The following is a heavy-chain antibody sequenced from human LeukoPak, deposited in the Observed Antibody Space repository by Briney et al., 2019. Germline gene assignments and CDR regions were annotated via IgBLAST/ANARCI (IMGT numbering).Heavy chain of an antibody. V-gene: IGHV4-38-2*02. CDR3: ARGRRRTTMIVVVITTSALDY. CDR2: MYHSGDT. CDR1: GYSVSSGYY. D-gene: IGHD3-22*01. Sequence: SETLSLTCTVSGYSVSSGYYWGWIRQPPGKGLEWIGSMYHSGDTYYNPSLKSRVTISVDTSKNQFSLKLSSVTAADTAVYYCARGRRRTTMIVVVITTSALDYWGQGTLVTVSS. J-gene: IGHJ4*02.